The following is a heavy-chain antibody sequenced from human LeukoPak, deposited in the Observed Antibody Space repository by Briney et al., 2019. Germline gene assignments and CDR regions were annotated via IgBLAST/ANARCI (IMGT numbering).Heavy chain of an antibody. CDR1: GGTFSSYA. D-gene: IGHD2-2*01. J-gene: IGHJ5*02. Sequence: SVKASCKASGGTFSSYAISWVRQAPGQGLEWMGGIIPIFGTANYAQKFQGRVTITADESTSTAYMELSSLRSEDTAVYYCARDRGVVVPAAMGRFDPWGQGTLVTVSS. CDR3: ARDRGVVVPAAMGRFDP. CDR2: IIPIFGTA. V-gene: IGHV1-69*13.